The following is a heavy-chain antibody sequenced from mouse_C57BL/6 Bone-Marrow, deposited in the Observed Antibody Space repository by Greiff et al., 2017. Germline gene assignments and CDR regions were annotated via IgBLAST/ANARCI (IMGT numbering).Heavy chain of an antibody. CDR1: GFTFSSYA. Sequence: EVMLVESGGGLVKPGGSLKLSCAASGFTFSSYAMSWVRQTPEKRLEWVATISDGGSYTYYPDNVKGRFTISRDNAKNNLYLQMSHLQSEDTAMYYCARLGHWYFDVWGTGTTVTVSS. CDR3: ARLGHWYFDV. CDR2: ISDGGSYT. V-gene: IGHV5-4*03. J-gene: IGHJ1*03.